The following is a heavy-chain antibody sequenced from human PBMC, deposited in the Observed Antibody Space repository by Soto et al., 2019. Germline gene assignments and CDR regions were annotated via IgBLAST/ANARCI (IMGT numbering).Heavy chain of an antibody. CDR1: GGSISSGGYY. V-gene: IGHV4-31*03. CDR2: IYYSRST. CDR3: ASRYYYDSSGYPI. Sequence: SETLSLTCTVSGGSISSGGYYWSWIRQHPGKGLEWIGYIYYSRSTYYNPSLKSRVTISVDTSKNQFSLKLSSVTAADTAVYNCASRYYYDSSGYPIWSQGTLVTVSS. D-gene: IGHD3-22*01. J-gene: IGHJ4*02.